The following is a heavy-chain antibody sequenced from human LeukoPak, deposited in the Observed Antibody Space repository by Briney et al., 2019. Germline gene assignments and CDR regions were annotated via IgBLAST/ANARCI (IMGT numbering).Heavy chain of an antibody. Sequence: GASVKVSCKASGYTFTSYGINWVRQAPGQGLEWMGWISAYNGNTNYAQKLQGRVTMTTDTSTSTVYMELRSLRSDDTAVYYCARDVGGSSWYVDWFDPWGQGTLVTVSS. CDR1: GYTFTSYG. J-gene: IGHJ5*02. CDR2: ISAYNGNT. V-gene: IGHV1-18*01. D-gene: IGHD6-13*01. CDR3: ARDVGGSSWYVDWFDP.